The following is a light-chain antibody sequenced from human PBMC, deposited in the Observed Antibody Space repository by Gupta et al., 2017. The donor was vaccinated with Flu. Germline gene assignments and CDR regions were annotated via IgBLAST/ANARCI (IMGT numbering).Light chain of an antibody. J-gene: IGLJ2*01. V-gene: IGLV2-14*01. CDR2: EVS. CDR1: SSDVGGYNY. Sequence: QSPLTQPAYVSGPPGQSITISCTGTSSDVGGYNYVSWYQQHPGKAPKLMIYEVSNRPSGVSNRFSGSKSGNTASLTISGLQAEDEADYYCSSYTSSSTVVFGGGTKLTVL. CDR3: SSYTSSSTVV.